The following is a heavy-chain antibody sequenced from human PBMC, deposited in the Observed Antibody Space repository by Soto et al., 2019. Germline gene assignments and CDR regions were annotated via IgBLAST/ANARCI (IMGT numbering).Heavy chain of an antibody. CDR2: IYYSGST. Sequence: QVQLQESGPGLVKPSQTLYLTCTVSGGSISSGGYYWSWIRQHPGKGLEWIGYIYYSGSTYYNPSLKSRVTISVDTSKNQFSLKLSSVTAADTAVYYCARGDIVVARAFDYWGQGTLVTVSS. D-gene: IGHD2-2*01. V-gene: IGHV4-31*03. J-gene: IGHJ4*02. CDR1: GGSISSGGYY. CDR3: ARGDIVVARAFDY.